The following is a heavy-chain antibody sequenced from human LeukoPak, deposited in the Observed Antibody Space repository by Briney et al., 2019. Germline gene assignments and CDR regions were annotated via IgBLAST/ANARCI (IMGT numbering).Heavy chain of an antibody. CDR1: GFTFDDYA. CDR3: AKGGGLWFGELSRFDY. CDR2: ISWNSGSI. V-gene: IGHV3-9*01. Sequence: QPGRSLRLSCAASGFTFDDYAMPWVRQAPGKGLEWVSGISWNSGSIGYADSVKGRFTISRDNAKNSLYLQMNSLRAEDTALYYCAKGGGLWFGELSRFDYWGQGTLVTVSS. D-gene: IGHD3-10*01. J-gene: IGHJ4*02.